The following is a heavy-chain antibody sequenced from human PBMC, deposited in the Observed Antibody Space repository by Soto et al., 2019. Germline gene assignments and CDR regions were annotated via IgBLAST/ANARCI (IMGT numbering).Heavy chain of an antibody. CDR3: ARDGVVHGPTWEYYYMDV. D-gene: IGHD1-26*01. CDR2: IYYSGST. J-gene: IGHJ6*03. V-gene: IGHV4-39*07. CDR1: GGSISSGSYY. Sequence: SETLSLTCTVSGGSISSGSYYWGWIRQPPGKGLEWIGSIYYSGSTYYNPSLESRVIISVDTSKNQFSLNLSSVTAADAAVYYCARDGVVHGPTWEYYYMDVWGKGTTVTVSS.